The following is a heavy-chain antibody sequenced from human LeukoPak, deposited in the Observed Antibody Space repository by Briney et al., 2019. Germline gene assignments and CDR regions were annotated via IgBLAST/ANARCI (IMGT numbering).Heavy chain of an antibody. CDR1: GSSISSDYY. D-gene: IGHD2-15*01. CDR2: IKHRGRS. Sequence: SETLSLTCSVSGSSISSDYYWGWVRQPPGKGLEWIGSIKHRGRSYYSPSLKSRVTISVDTSKSQFSLQLSSVTAADTAVYYCARVVGATSIDYWGQGILVTVSS. J-gene: IGHJ4*02. V-gene: IGHV4-38-2*02. CDR3: ARVVGATSIDY.